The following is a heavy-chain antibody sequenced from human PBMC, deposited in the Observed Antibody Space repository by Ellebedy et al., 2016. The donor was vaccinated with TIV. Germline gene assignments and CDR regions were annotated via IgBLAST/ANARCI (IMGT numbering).Heavy chain of an antibody. CDR3: PRRSSSFGLGYYYGMDV. V-gene: IGHV4-59*08. D-gene: IGHD3-10*01. J-gene: IGHJ6*02. CDR2: IYYTGLT. CDR1: GGSVSPFY. Sequence: MPSETLSLTCTVSGGSVSPFYWNWIRQSPGKGLEWMGDIYYTGLTDYNPSLNSRVIISVDTSKNEVSLRLSSVTATDTAVYYCPRRSSSFGLGYYYGMDVWGQGTTVTVSS.